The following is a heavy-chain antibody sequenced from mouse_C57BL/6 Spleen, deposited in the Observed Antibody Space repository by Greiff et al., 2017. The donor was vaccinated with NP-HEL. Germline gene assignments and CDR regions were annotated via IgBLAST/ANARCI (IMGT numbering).Heavy chain of an antibody. D-gene: IGHD4-1*01. J-gene: IGHJ1*03. CDR3: ARRGTGNWYFDV. CDR2: INYDGSSP. Sequence: EVHLVESEGGLVQPGSSMKLSCTASGFTFSDYYMAWVRQVPEKGLEWVANINYDGSSPYYLDSLKSRFIISRDNAKNILYLQMSSLKSEDTATYYCARRGTGNWYFDVWGTGTTVTVSS. V-gene: IGHV5-16*02. CDR1: GFTFSDYY.